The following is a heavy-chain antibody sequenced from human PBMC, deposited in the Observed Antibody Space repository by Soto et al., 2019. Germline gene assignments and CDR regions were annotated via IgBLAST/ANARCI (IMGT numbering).Heavy chain of an antibody. CDR3: ARDSLLYGVCGWPGVNSSGIDV. D-gene: IGHD4-17*01. J-gene: IGHJ6*04. V-gene: IGHV3-33*01. CDR1: GFTFSSYG. Sequence: QVQLVESGGGVVQPGRSLRLSCAASGFTFSSYGMHWVRQAPGKGLEWVAVIWYDGGNKYYADSVKGRFTISRDNFRYGVFLERISLRAEDTAVYYWARDSLLYGVCGWPGVNSSGIDVWGEGTTVSVSS. CDR2: IWYDGGNK.